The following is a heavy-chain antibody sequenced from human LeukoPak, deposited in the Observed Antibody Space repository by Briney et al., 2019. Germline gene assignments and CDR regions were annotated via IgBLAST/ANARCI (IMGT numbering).Heavy chain of an antibody. D-gene: IGHD5-12*01. CDR2: IYISGTT. CDR3: ARATLSGYDYATFDY. CDR1: SGSINSYY. Sequence: PSETLSLTCTVSSGSINSYYWSWIRQPAGKGLEWIGRIYISGTTNYNPSLKSRVTMSVDTSRNQFSLKLNSVTAADTAMYYCARATLSGYDYATFDYWGQGILVTVSS. J-gene: IGHJ4*02. V-gene: IGHV4-4*07.